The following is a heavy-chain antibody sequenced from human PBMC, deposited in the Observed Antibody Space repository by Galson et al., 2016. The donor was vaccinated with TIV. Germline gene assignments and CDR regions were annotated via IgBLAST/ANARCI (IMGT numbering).Heavy chain of an antibody. V-gene: IGHV3-23*01. CDR1: GFTLRNYV. Sequence: SLRLSCAASGFTLRNYVMSWVRRAPGKGLEWVSVVSGSGDSTYYADSVGGRFIISRDNSKNTLYLQMNSLRPEDTAVYYCAKRRVLTPKYQYNYGMDVWGQGTTVTVSS. J-gene: IGHJ6*02. D-gene: IGHD4-23*01. CDR2: VSGSGDST. CDR3: AKRRVLTPKYQYNYGMDV.